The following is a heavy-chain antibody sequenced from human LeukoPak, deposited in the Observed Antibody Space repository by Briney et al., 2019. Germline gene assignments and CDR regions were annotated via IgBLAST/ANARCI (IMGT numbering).Heavy chain of an antibody. V-gene: IGHV1-18*01. J-gene: IGHJ5*02. CDR2: ISAYNGNT. CDR1: GYTFTSYG. Sequence: ASVKVSCKASGYTFTSYGISWVRQAPGQRLEWMGWISAYNGNTNYAQKLQGRVTMTTDTSTSTAYMELRSLRSDDTAVYYCARVVAARLGDWFDPWGQGTLVTVSS. CDR3: ARVVAARLGDWFDP. D-gene: IGHD6-6*01.